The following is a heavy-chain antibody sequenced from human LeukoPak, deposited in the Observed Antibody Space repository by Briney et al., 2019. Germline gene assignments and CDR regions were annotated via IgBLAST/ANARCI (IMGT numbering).Heavy chain of an antibody. CDR3: ARVGPPAGYCSGGSCLRRYGMDV. V-gene: IGHV6-1*01. D-gene: IGHD2-15*01. J-gene: IGHJ6*02. Sequence: SQTLSLTGAISGDSVSSNSAAWNWIRQSPSRGLEWLGRTYYRSKCYNDYAVSVKSRITINPDTSKNQFSLQLNSVTPEDTAVYYCARVGPPAGYCSGGSCLRRYGMDVWGQGTTVTVSS. CDR1: GDSVSSNSAA. CDR2: TYYRSKCYN.